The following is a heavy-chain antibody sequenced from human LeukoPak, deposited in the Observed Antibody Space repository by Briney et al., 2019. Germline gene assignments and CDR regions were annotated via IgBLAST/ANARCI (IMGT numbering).Heavy chain of an antibody. J-gene: IGHJ5*02. Sequence: GASVKVSCKASGYTFTGYYMHWVRQAPGQGLEWMGWINPNSGGTNYAQKFQGRATMTRDTSISTAYMELSRLRSDDTAVYYCARARRVVIVHYNWFDPWGQGTLVTVSS. CDR3: ARARRVVIVHYNWFDP. D-gene: IGHD3-3*01. CDR1: GYTFTGYY. V-gene: IGHV1-2*02. CDR2: INPNSGGT.